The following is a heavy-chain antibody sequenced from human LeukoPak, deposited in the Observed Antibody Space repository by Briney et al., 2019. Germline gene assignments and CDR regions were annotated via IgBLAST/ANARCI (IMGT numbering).Heavy chain of an antibody. CDR2: IYHGGST. D-gene: IGHD6-13*01. J-gene: IGHJ4*02. CDR1: GYSISSGYY. CDR3: ARFHTSSWFFDS. V-gene: IGHV4-38-2*02. Sequence: SETLSLTCTVSGYSISSGYYWGWIRQSPGKGLEWIGSIYHGGSTYYNPSLRSRVIVSVDTSTNHFSLKMSSVTAADTAVYYCARFHTSSWFFDSWGQGILVTVSS.